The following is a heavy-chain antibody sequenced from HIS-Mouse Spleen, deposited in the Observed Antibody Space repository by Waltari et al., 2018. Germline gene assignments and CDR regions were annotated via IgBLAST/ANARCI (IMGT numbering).Heavy chain of an antibody. J-gene: IGHJ2*01. CDR1: GGSISSSSHY. Sequence: QLQLQESGPGLVKPSATLSITCTVSGGSISSSSHYWGWIRQPPGKGLEWIGSIYYSGSTCYNPSLKSRVTISVDTSKTQFSLKLSSVTAADTAVYYCAREIPYSSSWYDWYFDLWGRGTLVTVSS. CDR2: IYYSGST. V-gene: IGHV4-39*07. CDR3: AREIPYSSSWYDWYFDL. D-gene: IGHD6-13*01.